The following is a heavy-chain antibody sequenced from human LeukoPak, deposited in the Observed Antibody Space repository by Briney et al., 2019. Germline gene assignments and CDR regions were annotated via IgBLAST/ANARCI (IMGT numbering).Heavy chain of an antibody. CDR2: INPNSGGT. V-gene: IGHV1-2*02. CDR1: GYTFTGYY. J-gene: IGHJ4*02. CDR3: ARDYIAAAGTSSYATYYFDY. D-gene: IGHD6-13*01. Sequence: GASVKVSCKASGYTFTGYYMHWVRQAPGQGLEWMGWINPNSGGTNYAQKFQGRVTMTRDTSTSTVYMELSSLRSEDTAVYYCARDYIAAAGTSSYATYYFDYWGQGTLVTVSS.